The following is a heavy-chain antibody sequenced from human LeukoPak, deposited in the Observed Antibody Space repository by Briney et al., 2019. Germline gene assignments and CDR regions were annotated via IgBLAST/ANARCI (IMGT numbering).Heavy chain of an antibody. Sequence: GESLKISCKGSGYSFTSCWIGWVRQMPGKGLEWMGIIYPGDSDTRYSPSFQGQVTISADKSISTAYLQWSSLKASDTAMYYCARQGCSSTSCYLSPDYWGQGTLVTVSS. CDR3: ARQGCSSTSCYLSPDY. D-gene: IGHD2-2*01. CDR2: IYPGDSDT. V-gene: IGHV5-51*01. J-gene: IGHJ4*02. CDR1: GYSFTSCW.